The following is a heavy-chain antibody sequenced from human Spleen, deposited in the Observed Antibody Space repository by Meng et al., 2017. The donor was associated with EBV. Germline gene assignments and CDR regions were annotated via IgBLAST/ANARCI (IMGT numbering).Heavy chain of an antibody. CDR2: INHSGST. Sequence: QLQLQESGPGLVKPSETLSLTCTASGGSISSFYYWAWLRQPPGRGLEWIGEINHSGSTNYNPSLKSRVTISVDTSKNQFSLKLSSVTAADTAVYYCARARRGYLRPSQFGGAFDIWGQGTMVTVSS. CDR1: GGSISSFYY. V-gene: IGHV4-39*07. D-gene: IGHD2-2*03. J-gene: IGHJ3*02. CDR3: ARARRGYLRPSQFGGAFDI.